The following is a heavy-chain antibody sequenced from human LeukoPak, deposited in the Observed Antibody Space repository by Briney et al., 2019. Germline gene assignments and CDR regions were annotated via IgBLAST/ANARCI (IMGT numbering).Heavy chain of an antibody. Sequence: PGRSLRLSCAASGFTFSSYAMHWVRQAPGKGLEWVAVTSYDGSNKYYADSVKGRFTISRDNSKNTLYLQMNSLRAEDTAVYYCARDDSSGYSDYWGQGTLVTVSS. CDR2: TSYDGSNK. CDR3: ARDDSSGYSDY. D-gene: IGHD3-22*01. CDR1: GFTFSSYA. V-gene: IGHV3-30*01. J-gene: IGHJ4*02.